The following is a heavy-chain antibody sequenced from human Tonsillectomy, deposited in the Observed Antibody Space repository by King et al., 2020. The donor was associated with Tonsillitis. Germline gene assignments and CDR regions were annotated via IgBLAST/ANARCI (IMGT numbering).Heavy chain of an antibody. CDR1: GFSFSTYS. Sequence: VQLVESGGGLVQPGGSLRLSCAASGFSFSTYSMNWVRQAPGKALEWVSYISSGSTIIYYVDSVKGRFTISRDNTKNSLYLQMNSLTAEDTAMYFCARDIEYYYGSRSYLPPDYWGQGTLVTVSS. CDR2: ISSGSTII. CDR3: ARDIEYYYGSRSYLPPDY. J-gene: IGHJ4*02. D-gene: IGHD3-10*01. V-gene: IGHV3-48*01.